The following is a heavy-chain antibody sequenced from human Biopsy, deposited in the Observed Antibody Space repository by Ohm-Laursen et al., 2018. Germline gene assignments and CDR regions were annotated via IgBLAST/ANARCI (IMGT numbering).Heavy chain of an antibody. Sequence: SLRLSCSVSGFTVSNNHISWIRQAPGKGLQWVSLIYSDGNTYYADSVKGRFTISRDIPRNTLYLQMNSLRAEDTAVYYCARGPGKLWSGYYTWGQGSLVSVSS. CDR1: GFTVSNNH. J-gene: IGHJ5*02. CDR3: ARGPGKLWSGYYT. CDR2: IYSDGNT. D-gene: IGHD3-3*01. V-gene: IGHV3-53*01.